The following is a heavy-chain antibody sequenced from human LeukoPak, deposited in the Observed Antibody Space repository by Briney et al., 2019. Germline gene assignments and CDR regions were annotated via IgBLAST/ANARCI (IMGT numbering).Heavy chain of an antibody. V-gene: IGHV4-34*01. CDR1: GFTFSSYS. Sequence: PGGSLRLSCAASGFTFSSYSMNWVRQAPGKGLEWIGEINHSGSTNYNPSLKSRVTISVDTSKNQFSLKLSSVTAADTAVYYCARLGSYYYYYMDVWGKGTTVTISS. CDR3: ARLGSYYYYYMDV. D-gene: IGHD3-10*01. J-gene: IGHJ6*03. CDR2: INHSGST.